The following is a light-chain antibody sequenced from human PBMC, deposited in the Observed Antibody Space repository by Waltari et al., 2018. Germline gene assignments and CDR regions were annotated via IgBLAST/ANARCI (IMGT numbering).Light chain of an antibody. CDR1: QSVFYRSKNKNY. CDR2: ATS. Sequence: DIVLTQSPDSLAVSLGERATINCKSSQSVFYRSKNKNYLSWYQQKPGQPPKLLIYATSTRESGVPDRFSGSGSGTDFTLTISSLQAEDVAVYFCHQYSLYPLTFGGGTKVEIK. CDR3: HQYSLYPLT. V-gene: IGKV4-1*01. J-gene: IGKJ4*01.